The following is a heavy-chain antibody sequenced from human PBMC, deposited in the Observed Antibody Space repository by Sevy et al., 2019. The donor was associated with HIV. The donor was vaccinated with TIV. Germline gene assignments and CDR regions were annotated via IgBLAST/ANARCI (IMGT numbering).Heavy chain of an antibody. CDR2: IYWDDDK. Sequence: SGPTLVKPTQTLTLTCTFSGFSLSTSGVGVGWIRQPPGKALEWLALIYWDDDKRYSPSLKSRLTITKDTSKNQVVLTMTNMDPVDTATYYCAHNQGDYDSSGFYFDYWGQGTLVTVSS. CDR1: GFSLSTSGVG. D-gene: IGHD3-22*01. J-gene: IGHJ4*02. CDR3: AHNQGDYDSSGFYFDY. V-gene: IGHV2-5*02.